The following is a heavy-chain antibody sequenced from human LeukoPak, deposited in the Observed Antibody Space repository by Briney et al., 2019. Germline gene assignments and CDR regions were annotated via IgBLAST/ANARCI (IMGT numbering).Heavy chain of an antibody. Sequence: SETLSLTCTVSGGSISSYYWSWIRQPAGKGLEWIGRIYTSGSTNYNPSLKSRVTMSVDTSKNQFSLKLSSVTAADTAVYYCARNRGLTTVTTLDYWGQGTLVTVSS. CDR3: ARNRGLTTVTTLDY. D-gene: IGHD4-17*01. CDR2: IYTSGST. J-gene: IGHJ4*02. CDR1: GGSISSYY. V-gene: IGHV4-4*07.